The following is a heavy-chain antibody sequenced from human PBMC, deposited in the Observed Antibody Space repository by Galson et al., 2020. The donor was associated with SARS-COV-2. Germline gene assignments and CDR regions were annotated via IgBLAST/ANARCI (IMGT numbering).Heavy chain of an antibody. D-gene: IGHD2-8*01. J-gene: IGHJ5*02. V-gene: IGHV3-30*02. CDR2: IWYDGSIK. CDR3: VKGFGSLYARVPES. Sequence: GGSLRLSCAASGFPFRNYGMHWVRQSPGKGLEWVAFIWYDGSIKYYADAVKGRFSISRDNSGNTLFLEMSRLRPEDTALYFCVKGFGSLYARVPESWGQGTQVTVSS. CDR1: GFPFRNYG.